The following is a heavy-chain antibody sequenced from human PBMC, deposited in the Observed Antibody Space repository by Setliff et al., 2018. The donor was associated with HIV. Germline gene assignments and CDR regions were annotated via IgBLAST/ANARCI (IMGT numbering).Heavy chain of an antibody. D-gene: IGHD3-3*01. CDR2: INPNSGGT. V-gene: IGHV1-2*02. CDR1: GYTLTGYY. J-gene: IGHJ3*02. CDR3: ARVAWYYSFWSGLGDAFDI. Sequence: ASVKVSCKASGYTLTGYYMHWVRQAPGQGLEWMGWINPNSGGTNYAQKFQGRVTMTRDTSISTAYMELRSLRSDDTAVYYCARVAWYYSFWSGLGDAFDIWGQGTMVTVSS.